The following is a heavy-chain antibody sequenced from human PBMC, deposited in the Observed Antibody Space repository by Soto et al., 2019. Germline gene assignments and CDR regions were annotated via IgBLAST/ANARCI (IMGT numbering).Heavy chain of an antibody. CDR2: INPSGGST. Sequence: QVQLVQSGAEVKKPGASVKVSCKASGYTFTSYYMHWVRQAPGQGLEWMGIINPSGGSTSYAQKFQGRVTMTRDTSTSTVYMELSSLRSEDTAVYYCARDLGATKSYYYDGMDVWGQGTTVTVSS. CDR3: ARDLGATKSYYYDGMDV. D-gene: IGHD1-26*01. V-gene: IGHV1-46*01. CDR1: GYTFTSYY. J-gene: IGHJ6*02.